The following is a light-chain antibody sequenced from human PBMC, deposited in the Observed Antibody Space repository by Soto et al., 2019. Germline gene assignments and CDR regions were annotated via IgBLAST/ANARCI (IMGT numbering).Light chain of an antibody. Sequence: QSALTQPPSVSGSPGQSVTISCTGTSSDIGTYNRVSWYQQPPGTAPKLMIFEVSNRPSGVPDRFSGSKSGHTASLTISGHHAEDEADYYCSLYTSSNTLVFGGGTKLTVL. CDR3: SLYTSSNTLV. CDR1: SSDIGTYNR. V-gene: IGLV2-18*01. J-gene: IGLJ2*01. CDR2: EVS.